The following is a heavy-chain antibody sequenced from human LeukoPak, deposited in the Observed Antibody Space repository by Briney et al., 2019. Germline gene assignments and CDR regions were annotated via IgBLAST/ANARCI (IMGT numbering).Heavy chain of an antibody. J-gene: IGHJ4*02. D-gene: IGHD6-13*01. Sequence: PGGSLRLSCAASGFTFSSYSMNWVRQAPGKGLEWVSSISSSSSYIYYADSVKGRFTISRDNAKNSLYLQMNSLRAEDTAVYYCARSWGYSSSWGDYWGQGTLVTVSS. CDR2: ISSSSSYI. V-gene: IGHV3-21*01. CDR3: ARSWGYSSSWGDY. CDR1: GFTFSSYS.